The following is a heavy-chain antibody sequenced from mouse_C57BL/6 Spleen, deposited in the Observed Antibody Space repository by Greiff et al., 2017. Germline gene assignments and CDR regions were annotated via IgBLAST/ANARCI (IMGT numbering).Heavy chain of an antibody. CDR1: GYTFTSYW. D-gene: IGHD6-2*01. V-gene: IGHV1-5*01. Sequence: EVQLQQSGTVLARPGASVKMSCKTSGYTFTSYWMPWVKQRPGQGLEWIGAIYPGNSDTSYNQKFKGKAKLTAVTSASTAYMELSSLTNEDSAVYYCTRSDSLFPLGYWGQGTTLTVSS. CDR3: TRSDSLFPLGY. CDR2: IYPGNSDT. J-gene: IGHJ2*01.